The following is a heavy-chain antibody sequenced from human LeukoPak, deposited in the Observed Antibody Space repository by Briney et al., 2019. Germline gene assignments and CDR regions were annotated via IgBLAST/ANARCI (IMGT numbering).Heavy chain of an antibody. CDR3: ARRIGAGALDY. CDR1: GFTSSSYA. V-gene: IGHV3-30-3*01. J-gene: IGHJ4*02. Sequence: GESLKISCAASGFTSSSYAMHWVRQAPGKGLEWVAIISYDGSITYYADSVKGRFTISRDNSKNTLYLQMNSLSVEDTAVYYCARRIGAGALDYWGQGTLVTVSS. D-gene: IGHD6-13*01. CDR2: ISYDGSIT.